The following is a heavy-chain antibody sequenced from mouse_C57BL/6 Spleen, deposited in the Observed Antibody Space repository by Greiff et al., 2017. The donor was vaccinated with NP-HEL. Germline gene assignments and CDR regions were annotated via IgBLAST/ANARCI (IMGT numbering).Heavy chain of an antibody. CDR3: ARPHYYGSSYRYFDV. CDR1: GFTFSDYY. CDR2: ISNGGGST. Sequence: DVHLVESGGGLVQPGGSLKLSCAASGFTFSDYYMYWVRQTPEKRLEWVAYISNGGGSTYYPDTVKGRFTISRDNAKNTLYLQMSRLKSEDTAMYYCARPHYYGSSYRYFDVWGTGTTVTVSS. D-gene: IGHD1-1*01. J-gene: IGHJ1*03. V-gene: IGHV5-12*01.